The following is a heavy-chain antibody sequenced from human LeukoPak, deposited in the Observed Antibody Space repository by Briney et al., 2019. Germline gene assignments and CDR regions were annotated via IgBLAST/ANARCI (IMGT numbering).Heavy chain of an antibody. Sequence: SETLSLTCTVSGGSISSSSYYWGWIRQPPGKGLEWIGSIYYSGSTYYNPSLKSRVTISVDTSKNQFSLKLSSVTAADTAVYYCARDLIENDAFDIWGQGTMVTVSS. CDR3: ARDLIENDAFDI. J-gene: IGHJ3*02. CDR2: IYYSGST. CDR1: GGSISSSSYY. D-gene: IGHD2-15*01. V-gene: IGHV4-39*02.